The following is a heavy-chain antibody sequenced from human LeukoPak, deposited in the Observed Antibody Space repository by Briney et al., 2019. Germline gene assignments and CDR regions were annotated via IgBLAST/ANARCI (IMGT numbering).Heavy chain of an antibody. CDR1: GFTFSSYW. V-gene: IGHV3-7*01. CDR2: IKQDGSEK. J-gene: IGHJ3*02. CDR3: ASPVDYGDYDLAFDI. D-gene: IGHD4-17*01. Sequence: GGSLRLSCAASGFTFSSYWMSWVRQAPGKGLEWVANIKQDGSEKYYVDSVKGRFTISRDKSKNTLYLQMNSLRAEDTAVYYCASPVDYGDYDLAFDIWGQGTMVTVSS.